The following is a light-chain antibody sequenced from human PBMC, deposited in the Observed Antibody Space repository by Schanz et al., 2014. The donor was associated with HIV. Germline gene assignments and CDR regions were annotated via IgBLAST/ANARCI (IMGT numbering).Light chain of an antibody. CDR3: SSYAGSNNYV. Sequence: QSALTQPASVSGSPGQSITLSCTGTSSDIGAYNYVSWYQQHPDKAPKLLIFDVSNRPSDISHRFSGSKSGITASLTVSGLQAEDEADYYCSSYAGSNNYVFGTGTKLTVL. CDR2: DVS. V-gene: IGLV2-14*03. CDR1: SSDIGAYNY. J-gene: IGLJ1*01.